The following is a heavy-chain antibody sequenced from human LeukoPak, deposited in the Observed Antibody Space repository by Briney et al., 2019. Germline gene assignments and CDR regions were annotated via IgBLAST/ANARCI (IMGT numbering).Heavy chain of an antibody. Sequence: ASVKVSCKASGYTFTGYYMHWVRQAPGQGLEWMGWINPNSGGTNYAQKFQGRVTMTRDTSISTAYMELSRLRSDDTAAYYCARDGITIFGVVTRGYMDVWGKGTTVTVSS. CDR2: INPNSGGT. J-gene: IGHJ6*03. V-gene: IGHV1-2*02. CDR3: ARDGITIFGVVTRGYMDV. CDR1: GYTFTGYY. D-gene: IGHD3-3*01.